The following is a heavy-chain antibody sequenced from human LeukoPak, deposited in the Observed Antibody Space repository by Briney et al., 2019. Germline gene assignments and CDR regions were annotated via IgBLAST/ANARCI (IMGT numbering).Heavy chain of an antibody. D-gene: IGHD6-6*01. J-gene: IGHJ6*02. CDR2: IYDSGST. V-gene: IGHV4-39*01. CDR3: ARGGVAARQLSYYYYGMDV. CDR1: GGSIRSSYYY. Sequence: SETLSLTCTVSGGSIRSSYYYWGWIRQPPGKGLEWIGSIYDSGSTYYNPSLKSQVTISVDTSKNQFSLKLSSVTAADTAVYYCARGGVAARQLSYYYYGMDVWGQGTTVTVSS.